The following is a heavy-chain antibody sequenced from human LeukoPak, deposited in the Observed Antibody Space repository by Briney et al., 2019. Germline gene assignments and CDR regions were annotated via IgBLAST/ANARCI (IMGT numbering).Heavy chain of an antibody. Sequence: GGSLRHSCAASGFTVSSNYMSWVRQTPGKGLVWVSRINSDGYITTYADSVKGRFTISRDNAKNTLYVRMNSLRTEDTAVYYCARETLGKGFFDYWGQGTLVTVSS. CDR3: ARETLGKGFFDY. J-gene: IGHJ4*02. D-gene: IGHD3-16*01. CDR1: GFTVSSNY. V-gene: IGHV3-74*01. CDR2: INSDGYIT.